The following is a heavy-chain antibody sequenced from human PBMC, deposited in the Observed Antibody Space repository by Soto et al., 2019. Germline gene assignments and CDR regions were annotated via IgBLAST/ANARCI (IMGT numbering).Heavy chain of an antibody. V-gene: IGHV3-64*01. CDR2: ISSSGGST. CDR1: GFTFSSYT. CDR3: ARRDGAFDI. J-gene: IGHJ3*02. Sequence: EVQLVESGGGLVQPGGSLRLSCAASGFTFSSYTMVWVRQAPGKGPEYVSAISSSGGSTYYASSVKGRFTISRDNSKKTLYLQMGSLRGEDTAVYYCARRDGAFDIWGQGTMVTVSS.